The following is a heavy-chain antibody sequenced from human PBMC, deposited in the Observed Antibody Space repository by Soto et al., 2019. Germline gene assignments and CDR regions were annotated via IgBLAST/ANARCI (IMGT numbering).Heavy chain of an antibody. CDR3: ARVLAWHGYNSSGEYWFDY. Sequence: SETLSLTCTVSGGSISSYYWSWIRQPPGKGLEWIGYIYYSGSTNYNPSLKSRVTISVDTSKNQFSLKLSSVTAADTAVYYCARVLAWHGYNSSGEYWFDYWGQGTLVTVYS. CDR1: GGSISSYY. V-gene: IGHV4-59*01. J-gene: IGHJ4*02. CDR2: IYYSGST. D-gene: IGHD5-12*01.